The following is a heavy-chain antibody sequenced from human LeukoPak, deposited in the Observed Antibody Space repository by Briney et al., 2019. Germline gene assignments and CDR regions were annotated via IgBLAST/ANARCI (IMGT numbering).Heavy chain of an antibody. CDR2: IYTSGST. Sequence: SETLSLTCTVSGGSISSYYWSWIRQPAGKGLEWIGRIYTSGSTNYNPSLKSRVTMSVDTSKNQFSLKLSSVTAADTAVYYCARDGYDYSNYYWFDPWGQGTLVTVSS. CDR1: GGSISSYY. J-gene: IGHJ5*02. V-gene: IGHV4-4*07. CDR3: ARDGYDYSNYYWFDP. D-gene: IGHD4-11*01.